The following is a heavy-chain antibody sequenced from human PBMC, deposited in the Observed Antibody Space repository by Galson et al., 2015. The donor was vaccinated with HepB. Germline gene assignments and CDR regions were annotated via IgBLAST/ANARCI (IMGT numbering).Heavy chain of an antibody. D-gene: IGHD2-2*01. Sequence: SLRLSCAASGFIFSDYSMNWVRQAPGKGLEWVSYISSSSDYIYYGDSLEGRFTISRDDARNLLYLQMNNLRVEDTALYYCVSSADGASFDSWGQGSLVTVSA. J-gene: IGHJ4*02. V-gene: IGHV3-21*06. CDR1: GFIFSDYS. CDR2: ISSSSDYI. CDR3: VSSADGASFDS.